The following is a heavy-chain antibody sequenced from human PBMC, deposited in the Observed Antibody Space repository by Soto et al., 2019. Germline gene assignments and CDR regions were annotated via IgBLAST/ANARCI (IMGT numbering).Heavy chain of an antibody. Sequence: QVQLVESGGGVVQPGRSLRLSCAASGFTFSSYGMHWVRQAPGKGLEWVAVIWYDGSNKYYADSVKGRFTISRDNSKNTLYLQMNSLRAEDTAVYYCARDELEEAGYYYMDVWGKGTTVTVSS. CDR3: ARDELEEAGYYYMDV. J-gene: IGHJ6*03. V-gene: IGHV3-33*01. D-gene: IGHD1-1*01. CDR1: GFTFSSYG. CDR2: IWYDGSNK.